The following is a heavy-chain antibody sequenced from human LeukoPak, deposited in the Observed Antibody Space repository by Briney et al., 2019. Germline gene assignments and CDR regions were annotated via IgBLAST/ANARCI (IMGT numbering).Heavy chain of an antibody. CDR1: GFNFCTYA. J-gene: IGHJ4*02. CDR2: LNAGGTNS. D-gene: IGHD3-10*01. CDR3: ANGESPDY. V-gene: IGHV3-23*01. Sequence: GGSLRLSCTASGFNFCTYAMTWVRPPPGKGLQWVSTLNAGGTNSKYADSVKGRFTISRDSSKSTLYLQMNSLRVEDTAVYYCANGESPDYWGQGTLVTVSS.